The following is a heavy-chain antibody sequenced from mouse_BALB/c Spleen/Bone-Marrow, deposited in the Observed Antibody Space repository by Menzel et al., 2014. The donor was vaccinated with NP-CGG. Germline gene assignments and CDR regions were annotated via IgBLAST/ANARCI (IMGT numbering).Heavy chain of an antibody. CDR2: ISSGGSYT. V-gene: IGHV5-6-4*01. CDR1: GFTFSSCT. J-gene: IGHJ4*01. Sequence: EVKLVESGGGLVKPGGSLKLSCAASGFTFSSCTMSWVRQTPEKRLEWVATISSGGSYTYYPDSVKGRFTISRDNAKNTLYLQMSSLKSEDTAMYYCTRDLYDGYYYYAMDYWGQGTSVTVSS. CDR3: TRDLYDGYYYYAMDY. D-gene: IGHD2-3*01.